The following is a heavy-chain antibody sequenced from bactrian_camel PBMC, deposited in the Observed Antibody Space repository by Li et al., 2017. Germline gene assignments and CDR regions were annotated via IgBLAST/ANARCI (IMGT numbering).Heavy chain of an antibody. CDR1: GYLYGVYC. V-gene: IGHV3S53*01. J-gene: IGHJ4*01. CDR2: IDWDGAK. Sequence: HVQLVESGGGSVQAGVSLTLSCAVSGYLYGVYCMAWYRQAPGKGREGVATIDWDGAKTHANTVKGRFTISKDNAENTLYLQLNDLKPEDPAMYYCAADRTCASLKSGTIDSRSQGTQVTVS. D-gene: IGHD3*01.